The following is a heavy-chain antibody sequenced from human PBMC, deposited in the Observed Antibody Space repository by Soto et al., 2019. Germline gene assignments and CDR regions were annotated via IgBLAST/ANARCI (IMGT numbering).Heavy chain of an antibody. V-gene: IGHV3-9*01. CDR2: ISRNSGSI. D-gene: IGHD1-26*01. CDR1: GFTFDDYA. J-gene: IGHJ4*02. CDR3: ARGSYYVH. Sequence: PGGSLRLSCAASGFTFDDYAMHWVRQAPGKGLEWVSGISRNSGSIGYADSVKGRFTISRDNAKNSLYLQMNSLRAEDTALYYCARGSYYVHWGQGTLVTVSS.